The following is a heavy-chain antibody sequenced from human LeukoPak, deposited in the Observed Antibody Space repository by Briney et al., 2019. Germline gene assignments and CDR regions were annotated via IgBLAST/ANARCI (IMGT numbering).Heavy chain of an antibody. CDR3: AKADIVVVPAAPLGY. J-gene: IGHJ4*02. CDR2: ISGSGGST. V-gene: IGHV3-23*01. Sequence: GGSLRLSGAASGFTFSSYGMSWVRQAPGKGLEWVSVISGSGGSTYYADSVKGRFTISRDNSKDTLYLQMNSLRAEDTAVYYCAKADIVVVPAAPLGYWGQGTLVTVSS. D-gene: IGHD2-2*01. CDR1: GFTFSSYG.